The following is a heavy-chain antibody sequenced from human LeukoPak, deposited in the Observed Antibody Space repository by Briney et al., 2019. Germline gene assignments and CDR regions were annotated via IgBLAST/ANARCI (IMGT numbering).Heavy chain of an antibody. CDR1: GFTFSSYA. CDR2: ISSSSSTI. V-gene: IGHV3-48*01. Sequence: RSGGSLRLSCAASGFTFSSYAMSWVRQAPGKGLEWVSYISSSSSTIYYADSVKGRFTISRDNAKNSLYLQMNSLRAEDTAVYYCARVWAAANEPAEYFQHWGQGTLVTVSS. CDR3: ARVWAAANEPAEYFQH. D-gene: IGHD6-13*01. J-gene: IGHJ1*01.